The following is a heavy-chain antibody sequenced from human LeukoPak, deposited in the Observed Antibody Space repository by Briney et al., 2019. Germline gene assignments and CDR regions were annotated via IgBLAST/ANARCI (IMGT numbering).Heavy chain of an antibody. V-gene: IGHV6-1*01. J-gene: IGHJ6*03. D-gene: IGHD2-15*01. Sequence: SQTLSLTCAISGDSVSSNSAAWNWIRQSPSRGLEWLGRTYYRSKWYNDYAVSVKSRITINPDTSRNQFSLQLNSVTPEDTAVYYCARDRTQYCSGGSCYSVGYYYYMDVWGKGTTVTISS. CDR1: GDSVSSNSAA. CDR3: ARDRTQYCSGGSCYSVGYYYYMDV. CDR2: TYYRSKWYN.